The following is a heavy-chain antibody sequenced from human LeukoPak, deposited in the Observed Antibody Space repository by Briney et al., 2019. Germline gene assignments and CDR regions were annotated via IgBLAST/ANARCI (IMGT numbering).Heavy chain of an antibody. Sequence: ASVKVSCKTSGYTFIDYYIHWIRQAPGQGLEWMGWINPNSGGTNYAQKFQGWVTMTRDTSISTAYMELSRLRSDDTAVYYCARDRARAKYYDFWSGSVFYIMDVWGQGTTVTVSS. V-gene: IGHV1-2*04. CDR1: GYTFIDYY. J-gene: IGHJ6*02. CDR2: INPNSGGT. D-gene: IGHD3-3*01. CDR3: ARDRARAKYYDFWSGSVFYIMDV.